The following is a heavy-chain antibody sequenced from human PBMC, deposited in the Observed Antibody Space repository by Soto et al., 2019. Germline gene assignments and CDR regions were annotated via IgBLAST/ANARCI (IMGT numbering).Heavy chain of an antibody. Sequence: LGGSLRLSCAASGFTFSSYWMSWVRQAPGKGLEWVANIKQDGSEKYYVDSVKGRFTISRDNAKNSLYLQMNSLRAEDTAVYYCARYYDFWSGPTGFDPWGQGTLVTVSS. V-gene: IGHV3-7*01. CDR3: ARYYDFWSGPTGFDP. CDR1: GFTFSSYW. CDR2: IKQDGSEK. D-gene: IGHD3-3*01. J-gene: IGHJ5*02.